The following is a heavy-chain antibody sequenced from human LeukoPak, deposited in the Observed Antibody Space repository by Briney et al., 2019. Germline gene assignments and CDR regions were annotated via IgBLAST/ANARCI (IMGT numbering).Heavy chain of an antibody. CDR2: TSYSGSGDT. CDR1: GGSLRSYY. J-gene: IGHJ4*02. D-gene: IGHD3-22*01. Sequence: PSETLSLTCTVSGGSLRSYYWSWIRQAPGKRLEWIGYTSYSGSGDTKYNPSLQSRVTFSLDTSRNQFSLNLNSVTAADTAVYYCARSYDSSGCYYGCDSWGQGTLVTVSS. CDR3: ARSYDSSGCYYGCDS. V-gene: IGHV4-59*01.